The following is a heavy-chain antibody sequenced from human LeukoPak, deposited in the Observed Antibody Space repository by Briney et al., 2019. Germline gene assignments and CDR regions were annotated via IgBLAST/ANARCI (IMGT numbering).Heavy chain of an antibody. CDR3: ARAVGSD. V-gene: IGHV3-48*03. CDR2: IRSSGDIR. Sequence: GGSLRLSCTASGFTFSGYEMNWVRQAPGKGLEWVSYIRSSGDIRSYADSVKGRFTISRDNAKNSLYLQMRTRRAEDTGVYYCARAVGSDWGQGTLVTVSS. D-gene: IGHD2-15*01. J-gene: IGHJ4*02. CDR1: GFTFSGYE.